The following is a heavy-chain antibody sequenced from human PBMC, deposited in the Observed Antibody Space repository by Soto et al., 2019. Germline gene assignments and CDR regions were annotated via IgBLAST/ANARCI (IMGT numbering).Heavy chain of an antibody. Sequence: SETLSLTCTVSGGSISSSSYYWGWIRQPPGKGLEWIGSIYYSGSTYYNPSLKSRVTISVDTSKNQFSLKLSSVTAADTAVYYYARLSRQNWFDPWSQGTLVTVSS. CDR3: ARLSRQNWFDP. CDR2: IYYSGST. J-gene: IGHJ5*02. CDR1: GGSISSSSYY. V-gene: IGHV4-39*01.